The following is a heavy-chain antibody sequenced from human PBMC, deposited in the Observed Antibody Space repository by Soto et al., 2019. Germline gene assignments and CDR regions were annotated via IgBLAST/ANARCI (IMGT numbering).Heavy chain of an antibody. J-gene: IGHJ3*02. CDR3: ARARDSSGLAFDI. CDR1: GGSISSGGYH. CDR2: VFYSGST. D-gene: IGHD3-22*01. Sequence: QVQLQESGPGLVKPSQTLSLTCTVSGGSISSGGYHCNWIRQRPGQGLEWIGYVFYSGSTYYNPSLKSRLSMSVDTSKNQFSLKLRSVTAADTAVYYCARARDSSGLAFDIWGKGTMVTVSS. V-gene: IGHV4-31*03.